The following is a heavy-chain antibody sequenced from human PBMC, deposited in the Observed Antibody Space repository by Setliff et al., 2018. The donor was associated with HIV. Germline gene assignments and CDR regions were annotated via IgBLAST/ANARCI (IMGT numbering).Heavy chain of an antibody. V-gene: IGHV4-59*01. D-gene: IGHD4-17*01. CDR3: AREIYGGNSRPFDY. J-gene: IGHJ4*02. CDR2: IFYNGNT. CDR1: GGSIKSYY. Sequence: SETLSLTCTVSGGSIKSYYWSWIRQAPGKGLEWIGYIFYNGNTNYNPSLKSRITISVDTSKNQFSLKLTSVTAADTAVYYCAREIYGGNSRPFDYWGQGTLVTVSS.